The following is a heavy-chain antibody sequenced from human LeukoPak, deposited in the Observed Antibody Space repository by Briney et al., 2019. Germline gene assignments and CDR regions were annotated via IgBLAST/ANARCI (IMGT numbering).Heavy chain of an antibody. CDR2: LDYSGRT. CDR1: GGSISSYY. V-gene: IGHV4-59*08. CDR3: ARVGYSYGFDP. D-gene: IGHD5-18*01. J-gene: IGHJ5*02. Sequence: PSETLSLTCAVSGGSISSYYWNWLRQPPGKGLEWIGYLDYSGRTNYDPSLKTRVTISLDTSKNQFSLKLSSVTAADTADYYCARVGYSYGFDPWGQGTLVTVSS.